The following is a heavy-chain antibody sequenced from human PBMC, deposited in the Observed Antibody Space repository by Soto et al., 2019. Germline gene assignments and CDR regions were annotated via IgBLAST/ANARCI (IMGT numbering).Heavy chain of an antibody. D-gene: IGHD3-16*01. V-gene: IGHV3-21*01. Sequence: EVQLVESGGGLVNPGGSVRLSCAASGFTFSSYSMNWVRQAPGKGLEWVASISDTGYYIYHADSVKGRFTISRDNGKNSLYLQMNSLRVEDTAVYYCAREGGLDRNSEDFGSWGQGTLVTVSS. CDR2: ISDTGYYI. CDR1: GFTFSSYS. CDR3: AREGGLDRNSEDFGS. J-gene: IGHJ4*02.